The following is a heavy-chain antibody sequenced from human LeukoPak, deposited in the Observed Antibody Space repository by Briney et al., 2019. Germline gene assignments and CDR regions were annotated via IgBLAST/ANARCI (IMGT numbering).Heavy chain of an antibody. Sequence: PSETLSLTCAVYGGSFSDYYWSWIRQSPGKGLEWIGEINHGGSTNHNPSLKSRVSMSVDTSKNQFSLRLRSVTAADTAVYYCARTGYSYGYKGEMYYYYYMDVWGKGTPVTVSS. D-gene: IGHD5-18*01. CDR3: ARTGYSYGYKGEMYYYYYMDV. V-gene: IGHV4-34*01. CDR2: INHGGST. CDR1: GGSFSDYY. J-gene: IGHJ6*03.